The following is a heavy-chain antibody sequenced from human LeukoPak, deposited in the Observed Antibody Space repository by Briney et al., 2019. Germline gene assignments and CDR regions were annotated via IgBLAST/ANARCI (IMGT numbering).Heavy chain of an antibody. Sequence: GGSLRLSCAASGFPFSSYGMHWVRQAPGKGLEWVAFIRYDGSNKYYADSVKGRFTISRDNSKNTLYLQMNSLRAEDTAVYYCAKNGILDYYYYYMDVWGKGTTVTVSS. CDR2: IRYDGSNK. D-gene: IGHD1-14*01. CDR3: AKNGILDYYYYYMDV. CDR1: GFPFSSYG. V-gene: IGHV3-30*02. J-gene: IGHJ6*03.